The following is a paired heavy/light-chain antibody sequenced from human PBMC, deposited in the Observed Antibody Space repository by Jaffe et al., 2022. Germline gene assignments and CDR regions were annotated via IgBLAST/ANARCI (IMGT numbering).Heavy chain of an antibody. D-gene: IGHD3-3*01. CDR2: INAGNGNT. J-gene: IGHJ5*02. CDR3: ARDSPWKPQWNLEWLSSNWFDP. Sequence: QVQLVQSGAEVKKPGASVKVSCKASGYTFTSYAMHWVRQAPGQRLEWMGWINAGNGNTKYSQKFQGRVTITRDTSASTAYMELSSLRSEDTAVYYCARDSPWKPQWNLEWLSSNWFDPWGQGTLVTVSS. V-gene: IGHV1-3*01. CDR1: GYTFTSYA.
Light chain of an antibody. Sequence: SYELTQPLSVSVALGQTARITCGGNNIGSKNVHWYQQKPGQAPVLVIYRDSNRPSGIPERFSGSNSGNTATLTISRAQAGDEADYYCQVWDSSTAVFGGGTKLTVL. J-gene: IGLJ2*01. CDR3: QVWDSSTAV. CDR2: RDS. CDR1: NIGSKN. V-gene: IGLV3-9*01.